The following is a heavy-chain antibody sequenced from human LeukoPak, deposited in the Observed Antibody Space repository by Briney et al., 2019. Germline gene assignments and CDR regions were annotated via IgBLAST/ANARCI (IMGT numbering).Heavy chain of an antibody. V-gene: IGHV3-30*04. CDR3: ARARPSMWIDY. CDR1: GLTFSSYA. Sequence: TGGSLRLSCAASGLTFSSYAMYWVRQAPGKGLEWVAVISYDGSDKFYADSVKGRFTISRDSSKNTPYLQMNSLRPEDTAVYYCARARPSMWIDYWGQGTLVTVSS. CDR2: ISYDGSDK. D-gene: IGHD5-12*01. J-gene: IGHJ4*02.